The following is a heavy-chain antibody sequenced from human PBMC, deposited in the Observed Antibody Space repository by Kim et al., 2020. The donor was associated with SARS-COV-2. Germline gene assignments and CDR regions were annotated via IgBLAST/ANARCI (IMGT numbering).Heavy chain of an antibody. Sequence: AQKFQGTVTMTRDTSISTAYMELSSLRSDDTALYYCAREGGASTWDTFDYWGQGTLVTVSS. J-gene: IGHJ4*02. V-gene: IGHV1-2*02. D-gene: IGHD6-13*01. CDR3: AREGGASTWDTFDY.